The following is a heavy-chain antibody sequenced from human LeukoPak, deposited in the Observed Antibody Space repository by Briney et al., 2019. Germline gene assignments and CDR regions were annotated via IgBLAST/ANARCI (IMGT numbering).Heavy chain of an antibody. CDR2: IYNSGST. CDR1: GVSISSHY. J-gene: IGHJ4*02. V-gene: IGHV4-59*11. Sequence: PSETLSLTCTVSGVSISSHYWGWIRQPPGKGLEWIGYIYNSGSTNYNPSLKSRVTISIDTSKNQFSLNLTSVTPADTAVYYCARVGSGSFRDWGQGTLVTVSS. CDR3: ARVGSGSFRD. D-gene: IGHD1-26*01.